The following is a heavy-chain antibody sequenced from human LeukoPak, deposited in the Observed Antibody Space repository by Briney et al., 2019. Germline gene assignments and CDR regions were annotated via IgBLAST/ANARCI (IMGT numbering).Heavy chain of an antibody. D-gene: IGHD2-15*01. CDR3: AREVARYYYYMDV. J-gene: IGHJ6*03. Sequence: SETLSLTCTVSGGSISSSSYYWGWIRQPPGKGLEWIGSIYYSGSTYYNPSLKSRVTISVDTSKNQFSLKLSSVTAADTAVYYCAREVARYYYYMDVWGKGTTVTISS. CDR2: IYYSGST. V-gene: IGHV4-39*07. CDR1: GGSISSSSYY.